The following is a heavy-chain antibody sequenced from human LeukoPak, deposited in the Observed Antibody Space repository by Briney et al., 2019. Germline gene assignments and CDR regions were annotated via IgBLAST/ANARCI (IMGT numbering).Heavy chain of an antibody. V-gene: IGHV3-30*18. J-gene: IGHJ4*02. CDR2: ISYDGSNK. CDR1: GFTFSSYG. Sequence: PGGSLRLSCAASGFTFSSYGMHWVRQAPGKGLEWVAVISYDGSNKYYADSVKGRFTISRDNSKNTLYLQMNSLRAEDTAVYYCAKETDCGGGCYSFDYWGQGTLVTVSS. CDR3: AKETDCGGGCYSFDY. D-gene: IGHD2-21*02.